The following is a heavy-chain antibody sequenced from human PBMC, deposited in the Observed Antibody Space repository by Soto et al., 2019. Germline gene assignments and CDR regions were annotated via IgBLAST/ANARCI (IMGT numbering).Heavy chain of an antibody. CDR3: ARPFHDSVSVVPAAQDYYYGMDV. Sequence: SVKVSCKASGGTFSSYAISWVRQAPGQGLEWMGGIIPIFGTANYAQKFQGRVTITADKSTSTAYMELSSLRSEDTAVCYCARPFHDSVSVVPAAQDYYYGMDVWGQGTTVTVSS. J-gene: IGHJ6*02. CDR1: GGTFSSYA. V-gene: IGHV1-69*06. CDR2: IIPIFGTA. D-gene: IGHD2-2*01.